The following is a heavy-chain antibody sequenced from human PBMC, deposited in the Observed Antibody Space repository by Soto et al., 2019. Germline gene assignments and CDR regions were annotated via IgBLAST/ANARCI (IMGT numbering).Heavy chain of an antibody. V-gene: IGHV1-18*01. Sequence: ASVKVSCKASGYTFTSYGISWVRQAPGQGLEWMGWISAYNGNTNDAQKLQGRVTMTTDTSTSTAYMELRSLRSDDTAVDYCARETLEYSSSSGIVGYYYYYYMDVWGKGTTVTVSS. J-gene: IGHJ6*03. D-gene: IGHD6-6*01. CDR2: ISAYNGNT. CDR3: ARETLEYSSSSGIVGYYYYYYMDV. CDR1: GYTFTSYG.